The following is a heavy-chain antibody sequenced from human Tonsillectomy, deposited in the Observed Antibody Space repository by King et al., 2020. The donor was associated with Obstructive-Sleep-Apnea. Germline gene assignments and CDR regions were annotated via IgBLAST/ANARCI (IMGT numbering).Heavy chain of an antibody. Sequence: VQLVESGGGWVQPGGSLRLSCAASGLTFSSYSMNWVRLAPGKGLEWVSYISSSSSTIYYADSGKGRFTISRDNAKNSLYLQMNRLRAEDTAVYYCARVLAFDYWGQGTLVTVSS. J-gene: IGHJ4*02. V-gene: IGHV3-48*04. D-gene: IGHD3-3*02. CDR1: GLTFSSYS. CDR2: ISSSSSTI. CDR3: ARVLAFDY.